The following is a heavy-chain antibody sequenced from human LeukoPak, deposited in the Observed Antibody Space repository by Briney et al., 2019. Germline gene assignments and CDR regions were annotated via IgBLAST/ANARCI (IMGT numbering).Heavy chain of an antibody. J-gene: IGHJ5*02. CDR1: GGSISSGSYY. Sequence: SQTLSLTCTVSGGSISSGSYYWSWIRQPAGKGLEWIGRIYTSGSTNYNPSLKSRVTISVDTSKNQFSLKLSSVTAADTAVYYCARTSLGYCSGGSCYNNWFDPWGQGTLVTVSS. CDR2: IYTSGST. D-gene: IGHD2-15*01. V-gene: IGHV4-61*02. CDR3: ARTSLGYCSGGSCYNNWFDP.